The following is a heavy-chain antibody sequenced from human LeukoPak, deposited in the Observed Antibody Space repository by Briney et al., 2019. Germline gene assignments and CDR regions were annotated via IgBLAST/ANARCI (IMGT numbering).Heavy chain of an antibody. CDR3: AKDTSFGKYYTNRVCSPFEY. J-gene: IGHJ4*02. D-gene: IGHD2-8*01. Sequence: GGSLSLSCADSGFTFSGYAMRWVRQAPGQGLGWVSVISDSGDYTSYADSVRGRFTTSRDNSRNTLYLQMISLRPEATAVYYCAKDTSFGKYYTNRVCSPFEYWGQETLVTVSS. CDR1: GFTFSGYA. CDR2: ISDSGDYT. V-gene: IGHV3-23*01.